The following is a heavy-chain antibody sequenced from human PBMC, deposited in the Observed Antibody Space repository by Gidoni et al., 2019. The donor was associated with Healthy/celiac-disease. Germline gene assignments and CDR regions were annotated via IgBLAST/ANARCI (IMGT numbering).Heavy chain of an antibody. CDR1: GFTFSSYW. CDR2: ISSDGSST. J-gene: IGHJ6*02. V-gene: IGHV3-74*01. D-gene: IGHD3-22*01. CDR3: ARDQITGSGYYLGYYYYYGMDV. Sequence: GGSLRLSCAASGFTFSSYWMHWVRQAPGKGLVWVSRISSDGSSTSYSDSLKGRFTISRDNAKNTLYLQMNSLRAEDTAVYYCARDQITGSGYYLGYYYYYGMDVWGQGTTVTVSS.